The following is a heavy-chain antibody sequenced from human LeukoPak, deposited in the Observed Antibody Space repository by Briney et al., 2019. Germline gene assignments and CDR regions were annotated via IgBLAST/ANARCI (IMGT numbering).Heavy chain of an antibody. CDR1: GGSFSGYY. CDR2: INHSGST. CDR3: ARRGGRVDY. J-gene: IGHJ4*02. D-gene: IGHD1-26*01. V-gene: IGHV4-34*01. Sequence: SETLSLTCAVYGGSFSGYYWSWIRQPPGKGLEWIGEINHSGSTNYNPSLKSRVTISVDTSKNQFSLKLSSVTAADTAVCYCARRGGRVDYWGQGTLVTVSS.